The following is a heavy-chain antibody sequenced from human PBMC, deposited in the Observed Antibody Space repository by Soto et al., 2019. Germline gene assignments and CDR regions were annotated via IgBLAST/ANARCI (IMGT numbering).Heavy chain of an antibody. D-gene: IGHD2-15*01. Sequence: ASAKVSCKASGYTFTSYSRHSVRQAPGQRLEWMGWINAGNGNTKYSQKFQGRVTITRDTSASTAYMELSSLRSEDTAVYYCARDLGGWPDYWGQGTLVTVSS. V-gene: IGHV1-3*01. J-gene: IGHJ4*02. CDR2: INAGNGNT. CDR3: ARDLGGWPDY. CDR1: GYTFTSYS.